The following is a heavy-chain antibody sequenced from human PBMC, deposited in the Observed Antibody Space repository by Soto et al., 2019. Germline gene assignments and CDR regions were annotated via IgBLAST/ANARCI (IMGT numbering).Heavy chain of an antibody. CDR2: ISGSGGST. CDR3: AEVPRTPVKGYYYYYMDV. V-gene: IGHV3-23*01. J-gene: IGHJ6*03. CDR1: GFTFSSYA. D-gene: IGHD2-2*01. Sequence: EVQLLETGGGLVQPGGSLRLSCAASGFTFSSYAMSWVRQAPGKGLEWVSAISGSGGSTYYADSVKGRFTISRDNSKNALDLQMNSLRTEDTAVYDCAEVPRTPVKGYYYYYMDVWGKGTTVTVSS.